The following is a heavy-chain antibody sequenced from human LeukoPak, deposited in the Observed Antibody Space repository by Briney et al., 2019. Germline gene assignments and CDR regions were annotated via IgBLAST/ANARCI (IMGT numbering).Heavy chain of an antibody. V-gene: IGHV4-30-4*01. CDR2: IYYSGST. Sequence: ASETLSLTCTVSGGSISSGDYYWSWIRQPPGKSLEWIGYIYYSGSTYYNPSLKSRVTISVDTSKNQFSLKLSSVTAADTAVYYCARVDYYYYGMDVWGKGTTVTVSS. J-gene: IGHJ6*04. CDR3: ARVDYYYYGMDV. CDR1: GGSISSGDYY.